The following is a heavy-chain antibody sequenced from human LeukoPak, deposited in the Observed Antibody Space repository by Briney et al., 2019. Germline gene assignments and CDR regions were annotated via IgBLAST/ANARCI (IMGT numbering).Heavy chain of an antibody. V-gene: IGHV3-23*01. Sequence: AGGSLRLSCAASGYTFSSYAMSWVRQAPGKGLEWVSAISGSGGSTYYADSVKGRFTISRDNSKNTLYLQMNSLRAEDTAVYYCARDRLHYYGSGSYYFDYWGQGTLVTVSS. D-gene: IGHD3-10*01. J-gene: IGHJ4*02. CDR2: ISGSGGST. CDR3: ARDRLHYYGSGSYYFDY. CDR1: GYTFSSYA.